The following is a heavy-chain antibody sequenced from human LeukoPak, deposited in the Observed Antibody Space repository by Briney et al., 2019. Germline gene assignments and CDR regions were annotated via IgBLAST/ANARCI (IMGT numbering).Heavy chain of an antibody. Sequence: SETLSLTCAVYGGSLSNYYWSWIRQPPGNGLEWSGEINRSGSTKYSPSLKSRVTISVDMSKNQFSLELSSVTAADTAVYYCARGPASGSNFAWFDPWGQGTLVTVSS. CDR1: GGSLSNYY. CDR2: INRSGST. CDR3: ARGPASGSNFAWFDP. D-gene: IGHD3-10*01. J-gene: IGHJ5*02. V-gene: IGHV4-34*01.